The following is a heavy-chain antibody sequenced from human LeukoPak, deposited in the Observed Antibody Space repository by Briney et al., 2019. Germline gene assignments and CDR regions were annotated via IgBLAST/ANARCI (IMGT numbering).Heavy chain of an antibody. V-gene: IGHV3-74*01. CDR1: GFTFSYYW. Sequence: GGSLRLSYAASGFTFSYYWMHWVRQAPGKGPVWVSRIHSDGITTSYTDSVEGRFTISRDNAKNTLYLQMNSLRAEDTAVYYCARGNYGGFDYWGQGILVTVSS. D-gene: IGHD4-23*01. J-gene: IGHJ4*02. CDR2: IHSDGITT. CDR3: ARGNYGGFDY.